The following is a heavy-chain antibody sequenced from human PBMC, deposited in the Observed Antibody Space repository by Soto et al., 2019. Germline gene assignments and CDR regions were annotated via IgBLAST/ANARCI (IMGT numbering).Heavy chain of an antibody. CDR1: GFTFSSYW. V-gene: IGHV3-7*01. Sequence: GGSLRLSCAASGFTFSSYWMSWVRQAPGKGLEWVANIKQDGSEKYYVDSVKGRFTISRDNSRNTLYLQMNRLRADDTAVYYCARHLSHLKSGWFDPWGQGTLVTVSS. CDR2: IKQDGSEK. J-gene: IGHJ5*02. D-gene: IGHD3-3*02. CDR3: ARHLSHLKSGWFDP.